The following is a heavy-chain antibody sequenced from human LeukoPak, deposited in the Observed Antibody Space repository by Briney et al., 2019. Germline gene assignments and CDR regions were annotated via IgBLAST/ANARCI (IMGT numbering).Heavy chain of an antibody. CDR1: GFTFSSYS. D-gene: IGHD6-19*01. V-gene: IGHV3-21*01. CDR2: ISSSSSYI. Sequence: GGPLRLPCTASGFTFSSYSINWLPKAPGKGLEWVSSISSSSSYIYYADSVKGRFTISRDNAKNSLYLQMNSLRAEDTAVYYCARRRSSGWYDYWGQGTLVTVSS. J-gene: IGHJ4*02. CDR3: ARRRSSGWYDY.